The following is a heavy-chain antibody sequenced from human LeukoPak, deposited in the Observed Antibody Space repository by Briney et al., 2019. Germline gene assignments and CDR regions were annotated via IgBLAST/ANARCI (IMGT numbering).Heavy chain of an antibody. CDR3: TRLSYYDSSGYYPHYYYYGMDV. J-gene: IGHJ6*02. CDR2: IYYQGNT. V-gene: IGHV4-39*07. Sequence: SETLSLTCTVSTDSISKSRYHWAWVRQPPGKGLEWIAEIYYQGNTYYNPSLSGRVTISVDTSKNQFSLQLNAVTAADTAVYYCTRLSYYDSSGYYPHYYYYGMDVWGQGTTVTVSS. D-gene: IGHD3-22*01. CDR1: TDSISKSRYH.